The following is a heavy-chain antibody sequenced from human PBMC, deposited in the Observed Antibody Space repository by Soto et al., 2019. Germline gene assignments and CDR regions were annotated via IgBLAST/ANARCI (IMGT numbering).Heavy chain of an antibody. Sequence: PSETLSLTCTVSDGSVSSGSYYWTWIRQPPGKGLEWIGYIYSSGSTLYNPSLKSRVIISVDQSMNQFSLKLSSVTAADTAVYYCARDSLALFDSWGQGTLVTVPS. D-gene: IGHD5-12*01. CDR3: ARDSLALFDS. V-gene: IGHV4-61*01. CDR2: IYSSGST. J-gene: IGHJ4*02. CDR1: DGSVSSGSYY.